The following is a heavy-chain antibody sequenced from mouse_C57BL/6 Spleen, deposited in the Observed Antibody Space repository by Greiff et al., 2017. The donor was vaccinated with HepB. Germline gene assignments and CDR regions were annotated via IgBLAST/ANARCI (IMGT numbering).Heavy chain of an antibody. V-gene: IGHV1-15*01. CDR3: TRTLGRNYYAMDY. Sequence: QVQLKESGAELVRPGASVTLSCKASGYTFTDYEMHWVKQTPVHGLEWIGAIDPETGGTAYNQKFKGKAILTADKSSSTAYMELRSLTSEDSAVYYCTRTLGRNYYAMDYWGKGTSVTVSS. J-gene: IGHJ4*01. CDR1: GYTFTDYE. D-gene: IGHD4-1*01. CDR2: IDPETGGT.